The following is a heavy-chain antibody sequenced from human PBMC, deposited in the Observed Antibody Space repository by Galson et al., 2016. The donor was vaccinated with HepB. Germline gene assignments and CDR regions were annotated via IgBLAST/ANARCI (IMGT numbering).Heavy chain of an antibody. CDR3: AREQSTAALAMDV. J-gene: IGHJ6*04. CDR1: GFTFSSYG. D-gene: IGHD6-6*01. V-gene: IGHV3-33*01. Sequence: SLRLSCAASGFTFSSYGMHWVRQAPGRGLEWVALIWYDGSNKYYADSVKGRFTISRDNSKNTLYLQMNSLRAEDTAVYYCAREQSTAALAMDVWGKGTTVT. CDR2: IWYDGSNK.